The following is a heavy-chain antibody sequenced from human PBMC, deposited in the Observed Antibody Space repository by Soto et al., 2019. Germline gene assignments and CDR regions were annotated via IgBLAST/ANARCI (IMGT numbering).Heavy chain of an antibody. CDR2: IYWDDDK. CDR3: AHTFSSGTFDY. D-gene: IGHD6-19*01. J-gene: IGHJ4*01. CDR1: GFSLSTSGVG. Sequence: GSGPTLVNPTQTLTLTCTFSGFSLSTSGVGVAWICQPPGKALEWLALIYWDDDKRYSPSLQNRLTITKDTSTNQVVLTMTNMGPVDTATYYCAHTFSSGTFDYWGQGTLVTVSS. V-gene: IGHV2-5*02.